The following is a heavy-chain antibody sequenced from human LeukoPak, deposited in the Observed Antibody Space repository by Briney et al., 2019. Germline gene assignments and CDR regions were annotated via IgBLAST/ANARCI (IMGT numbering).Heavy chain of an antibody. D-gene: IGHD6-13*01. CDR3: ATAGSSSWYKYFQH. CDR1: GGSITSSNW. J-gene: IGHJ1*01. Sequence: SETLSLTCGVSGGSITSSNWWTWVRPPPGMGLERSGEVYHSGSTYYNPSLKSRVTISVDKSKNQFSLRLSSVTAADTAVYYCATAGSSSWYKYFQHWGQGTLVTVSS. V-gene: IGHV4-4*02. CDR2: VYHSGST.